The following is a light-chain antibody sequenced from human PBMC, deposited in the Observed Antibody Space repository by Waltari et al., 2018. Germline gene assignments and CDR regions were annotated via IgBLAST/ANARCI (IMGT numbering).Light chain of an antibody. CDR1: SSHIGAGYD. V-gene: IGLV1-40*01. CDR3: QSYDRSHVV. J-gene: IGLJ2*01. CDR2: GNN. Sequence: QAVLTQPPSVSGAPGQRVTIPCTGSSSHIGAGYDVHWYQQFSGTAPKLLIYGNNNRPSGVPDRFSGSKSGTSASLAITGLQAEDEADYYCQSYDRSHVVFGGGTKLTVL.